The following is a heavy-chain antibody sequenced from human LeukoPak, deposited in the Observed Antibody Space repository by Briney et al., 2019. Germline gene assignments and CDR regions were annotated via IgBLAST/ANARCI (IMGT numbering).Heavy chain of an antibody. J-gene: IGHJ3*02. CDR2: ISYDESNE. CDR3: VKVPRSGCCAFDI. CDR1: GFTFSSYG. D-gene: IGHD6-19*01. V-gene: IGHV3-30*18. Sequence: GGSLRLPCAVSGFTFSSYGMHWVRQAPGKGMEWVAAISYDESNEYYVDSVKGRFTVSRDNSKNTLYLQMNSLRVEDTAVYYCVKVPRSGCCAFDIWGQGTMVTVSS.